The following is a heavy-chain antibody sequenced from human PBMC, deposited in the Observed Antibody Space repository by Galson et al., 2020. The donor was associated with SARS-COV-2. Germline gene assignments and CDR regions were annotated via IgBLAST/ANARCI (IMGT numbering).Heavy chain of an antibody. Sequence: GGSLRLSCAASGFTFSSYSMNWVRQAPGKGLEWVSSISSSSSYIYYADSVKGRFTISRDNAKNSLYLQMNSLRAEDTAVYYCARDRQEVTISGVVKYGMDVWGQGTTVTVSS. V-gene: IGHV3-21*01. CDR2: ISSSSSYI. J-gene: IGHJ6*02. D-gene: IGHD3-3*01. CDR3: ARDRQEVTISGVVKYGMDV. CDR1: GFTFSSYS.